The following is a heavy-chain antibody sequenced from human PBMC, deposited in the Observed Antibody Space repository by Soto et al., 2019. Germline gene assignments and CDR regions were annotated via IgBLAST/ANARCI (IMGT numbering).Heavy chain of an antibody. CDR3: ARDXSGKQHRDPHYYYGMDV. CDR1: GYTFPSYG. D-gene: IGHD6-13*01. J-gene: IGHJ6*02. Sequence: AASVKVSCLASGYTFPSYGISWVRQAPGQGLEWMGWISAYNGNTNYAQKLQGRVTMTTDTSTSTAYMELRSLRSDDTAVYYCARDXSGKQHRDPHYYYGMDVWGQGTTVTVSS. CDR2: ISAYNGNT. V-gene: IGHV1-18*04.